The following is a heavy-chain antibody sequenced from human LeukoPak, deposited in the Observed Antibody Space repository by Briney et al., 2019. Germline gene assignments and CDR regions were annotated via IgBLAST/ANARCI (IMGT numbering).Heavy chain of an antibody. Sequence: GGSLRLSCAASGFTFSSYAMSWVRQAPGKGLEWVSAISGSDGSTYYADSVKGRFTISRDNSKNTLYLQMNSLSAEDTAVYYCEKDLGGSGDYRPYLGQGSVVTVSS. D-gene: IGHD2-21*02. CDR3: EKDLGGSGDYRPY. CDR1: GFTFSSYA. V-gene: IGHV3-23*01. J-gene: IGHJ4*02. CDR2: ISGSDGST.